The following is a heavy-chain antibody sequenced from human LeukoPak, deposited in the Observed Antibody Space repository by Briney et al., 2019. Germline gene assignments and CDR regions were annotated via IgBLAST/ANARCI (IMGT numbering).Heavy chain of an antibody. V-gene: IGHV1-18*01. CDR2: ISGYNGNT. CDR1: GYTFTTYN. CDR3: ASLKNYYDSSGYYYAYFQH. J-gene: IGHJ1*01. Sequence: GASVKVSCKASGYTFTTYNINWVRQAPGQGLEWMGWISGYNGNTNYAQKLQGRVTMTTDTSTSTAYMELRSLKSDDTAVYYCASLKNYYDSSGYYYAYFQHWGQGTLVTVSS. D-gene: IGHD3-22*01.